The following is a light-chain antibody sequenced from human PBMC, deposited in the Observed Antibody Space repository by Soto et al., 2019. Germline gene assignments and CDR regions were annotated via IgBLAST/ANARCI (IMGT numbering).Light chain of an antibody. V-gene: IGLV2-14*01. J-gene: IGLJ2*01. CDR2: EVS. CDR1: SSDVGTYDY. Sequence: QSALTQPASVSGSPGQSITISCTGTSSDVGTYDYVSWYQQHPGKAPKLMIYEVSNRPSGVSSRFSGSKSGNTASLTISGLQAEDDADYYCSSYTTSRTVVFGGGTKLTVL. CDR3: SSYTTSRTVV.